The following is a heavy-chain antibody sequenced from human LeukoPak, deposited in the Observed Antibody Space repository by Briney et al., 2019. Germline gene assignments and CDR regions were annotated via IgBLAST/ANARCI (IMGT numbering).Heavy chain of an antibody. CDR2: IKQDGSEK. Sequence: GGSLRLSCAASGFSFSSYWMSWVRQAPGKGLEWVANIKQDGSEKYYVDSVKGRFTISRDNAQNSLYLQMNSLRAEDTAVYYCVRDLAGPPQEAFDIWGQGTVVTASS. V-gene: IGHV3-7*01. J-gene: IGHJ3*02. CDR1: GFSFSSYW. CDR3: VRDLAGPPQEAFDI.